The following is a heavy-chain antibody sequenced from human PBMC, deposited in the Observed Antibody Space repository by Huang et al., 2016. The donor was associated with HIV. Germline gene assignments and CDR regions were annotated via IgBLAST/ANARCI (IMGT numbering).Heavy chain of an antibody. CDR1: GSTFTSYG. D-gene: IGHD3-22*01. Sequence: QIQLMQSGPERKQPGASGNVSCKASGSTFTSYGITWVRQAPGQGPEWMGWISASSGDTEYAQKFQGRVTLTTDTSTNIAYMELRSLRSDDTAKYYCARDPKYHRIGYYRQRRGIDIWGQGTMVIVSS. V-gene: IGHV1-18*01. CDR3: ARDPKYHRIGYYRQRRGIDI. J-gene: IGHJ3*02. CDR2: ISASSGDT.